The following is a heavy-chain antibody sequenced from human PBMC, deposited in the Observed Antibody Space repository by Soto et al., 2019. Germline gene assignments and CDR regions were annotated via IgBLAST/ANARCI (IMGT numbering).Heavy chain of an antibody. J-gene: IGHJ4*02. V-gene: IGHV4-31*03. CDR1: GGSISSGGYY. CDR3: ARAPVVVTAIYFDY. CDR2: IYYSGST. Sequence: SETLSLTCTVSGGSISSGGYYWSWIRQHPGKGLEWIGYIYYSGSTYYNPSLKSRVTISVDTSKNQFSLKLSSVTAADTAVYYCARAPVVVTAIYFDYWGQGTLVTVSS. D-gene: IGHD2-21*02.